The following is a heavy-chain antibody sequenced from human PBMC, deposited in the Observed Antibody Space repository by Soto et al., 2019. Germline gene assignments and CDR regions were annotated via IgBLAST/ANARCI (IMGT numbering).Heavy chain of an antibody. D-gene: IGHD3-10*01. J-gene: IGHJ6*02. CDR1: GGSVSSGSYY. V-gene: IGHV4-61*01. CDR3: ARDRKGLGWFGELSSYYGMDV. Sequence: SETLSLTCTVSGGSVSSGSYYWSWIRQPPGKGLEWIGYIYYSGSTNYNPSLKSRVTISVDTSKNQFSLKLSSVTAADTAVYYCARDRKGLGWFGELSSYYGMDVWGQGTTVTVS. CDR2: IYYSGST.